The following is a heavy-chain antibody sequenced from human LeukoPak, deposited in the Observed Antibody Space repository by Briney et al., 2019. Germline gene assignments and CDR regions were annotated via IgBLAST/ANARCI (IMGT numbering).Heavy chain of an antibody. Sequence: PSETLSLTCTVSGGSISSYYWSWIRQPPGKGLEWIGNIYYSVSTNYNPSLKSRVTISVDTSKNQFSLKVSSVTAADPAVYYCATLSSSGYYLGYWGQGTLVTVSS. V-gene: IGHV4-59*03. CDR2: IYYSVST. CDR3: ATLSSSGYYLGY. J-gene: IGHJ4*02. CDR1: GGSISSYY. D-gene: IGHD3-22*01.